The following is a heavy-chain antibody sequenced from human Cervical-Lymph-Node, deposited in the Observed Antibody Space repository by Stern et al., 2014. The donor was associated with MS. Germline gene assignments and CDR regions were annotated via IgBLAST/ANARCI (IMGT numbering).Heavy chain of an antibody. V-gene: IGHV1-46*01. J-gene: IGHJ4*02. CDR2: INPSSGNT. CDR3: ASQSFDY. Sequence: VQLEESGAEVKPPGASGKVSCQASGYTFTRYYIHRVRQAPGQGLDWIGVINPSSGNTRNAEKFQDRFIVTRDTSTNSVYMEVASLISDDTAVYYCASQSFDYWGQGTRVTVSS. CDR1: GYTFTRYY.